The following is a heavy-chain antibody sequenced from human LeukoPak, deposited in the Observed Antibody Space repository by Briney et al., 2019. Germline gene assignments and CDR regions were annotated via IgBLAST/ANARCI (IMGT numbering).Heavy chain of an antibody. V-gene: IGHV3-15*01. J-gene: IGHJ4*02. CDR1: GFTFSNYA. D-gene: IGHD3-22*01. CDR3: AREGPAYYDSSGYPPPLWY. Sequence: GGSLRLSCAASGFTFSNYAMSWVRQAPGKGLEWVGRIKSKIDGGTSDYAAPVQGRFTISRDDSKNTLYLQINSLKIEDTAVYYCAREGPAYYDSSGYPPPLWYWGQGTLVTVSS. CDR2: IKSKIDGGTS.